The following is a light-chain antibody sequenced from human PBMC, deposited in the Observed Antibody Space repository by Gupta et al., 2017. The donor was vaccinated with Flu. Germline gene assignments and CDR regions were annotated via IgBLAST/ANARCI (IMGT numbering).Light chain of an antibody. Sequence: EIQMPQSPSSLFASVGDRVTITCQASQGISNYLTWYQQKPGKAPKLLIYNASNLETGVPSRFSGSGSGTDFTFTISSLQPEDIATYCCQQYDNLPITFGQGTRLEIK. CDR2: NAS. CDR1: QGISNY. V-gene: IGKV1-33*01. J-gene: IGKJ5*01. CDR3: QQYDNLPIT.